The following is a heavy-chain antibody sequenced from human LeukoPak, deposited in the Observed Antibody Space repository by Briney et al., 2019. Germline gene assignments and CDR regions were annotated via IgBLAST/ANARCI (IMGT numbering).Heavy chain of an antibody. CDR2: ISYDGSNK. J-gene: IGHJ4*02. CDR1: GFTFSSNG. V-gene: IGHV3-30*18. CDR3: AKGRVAAAGTGLGFDY. D-gene: IGHD6-13*01. Sequence: PGRSLRLSCAASGFTFSSNGMHWVRQAPGKGLEWVAVISYDGSNKYYADSVKGRFTISRDNSKNTLYLQMNSLRAEDTAVYYCAKGRVAAAGTGLGFDYWGQGTLVTVSS.